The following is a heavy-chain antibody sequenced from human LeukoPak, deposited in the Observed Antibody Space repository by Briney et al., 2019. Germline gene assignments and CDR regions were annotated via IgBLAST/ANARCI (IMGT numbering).Heavy chain of an antibody. J-gene: IGHJ3*01. Sequence: GGSLRLSCAASGFTFNSYAMSWVRQAPGKGLEWVSVIYSGGDTSYSDSVKGRFTISRDNSKNTLYLQMNSLRAEDTAVYYCARGSTHAFGLWGQGTMVTVSS. CDR1: GFTFNSYA. CDR2: IYSGGDT. D-gene: IGHD6-6*01. CDR3: ARGSTHAFGL. V-gene: IGHV3-53*01.